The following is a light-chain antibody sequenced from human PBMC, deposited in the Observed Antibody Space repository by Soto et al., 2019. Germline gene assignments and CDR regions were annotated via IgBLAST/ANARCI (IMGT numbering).Light chain of an antibody. Sequence: EIVMTQSPATLSVSPGERATLSCRASQRVSSSYLAWYQQKPGQAPRLLIYDASNTATGVPARFSGSGSGTDFTLTISSLEPEDFAVYYCQQRRNWPLTFGGGTKV. V-gene: IGKV3D-20*02. CDR2: DAS. CDR3: QQRRNWPLT. J-gene: IGKJ4*01. CDR1: QRVSSSY.